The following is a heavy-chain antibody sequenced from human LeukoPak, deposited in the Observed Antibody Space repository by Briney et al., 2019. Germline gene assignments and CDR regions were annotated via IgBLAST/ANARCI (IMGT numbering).Heavy chain of an antibody. V-gene: IGHV1-69*13. CDR2: IIPIFGTA. D-gene: IGHD2-2*01. CDR3: ARAPLGYCSSTSCYLGKNFDY. J-gene: IGHJ4*02. CDR1: GGTFSSYA. Sequence: ASVKVSCKASGGTFSSYAISWVRQAPGQGLEWMGGIIPIFGTANYAQKFQGRVTITADESTSTAYVELSSLRSEDTAVYYCARAPLGYCSSTSCYLGKNFDYWGQGTLVTVSS.